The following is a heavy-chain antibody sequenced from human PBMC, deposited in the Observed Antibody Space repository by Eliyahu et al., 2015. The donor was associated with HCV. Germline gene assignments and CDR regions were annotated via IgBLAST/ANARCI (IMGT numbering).Heavy chain of an antibody. V-gene: IGHV3-30*18. CDR3: AKGLTRAVVSATLDY. J-gene: IGHJ4*02. Sequence: QVQLVESGGGVVQPGRSLRLSCAASAFTFSSYGMHWVRQTPGKGLEWVAVISYDGSNKYYADSVKGRFTISRDNFKNTLYMQMNSLRAEDTAVYYCAKGLTRAVVSATLDYWGRGTLVTVSS. CDR2: ISYDGSNK. D-gene: IGHD2-15*01. CDR1: AFTFSSYG.